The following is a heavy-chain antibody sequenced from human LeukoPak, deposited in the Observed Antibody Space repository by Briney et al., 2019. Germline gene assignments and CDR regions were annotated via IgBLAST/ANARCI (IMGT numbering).Heavy chain of an antibody. CDR2: IKQDGSEK. Sequence: SGGSLRLSCAASGFTFSSYWMSWVRQAPGKGLEWVANIKQDGSEKYYVDSVKGRFTISRDNAKNSLYLQMNSLRAEDTAVYYRARGPRRGTYYDFWSGYYRTANWFDPWGQGTLVTVSS. CDR3: ARGPRRGTYYDFWSGYYRTANWFDP. J-gene: IGHJ5*02. V-gene: IGHV3-7*03. CDR1: GFTFSSYW. D-gene: IGHD3-3*01.